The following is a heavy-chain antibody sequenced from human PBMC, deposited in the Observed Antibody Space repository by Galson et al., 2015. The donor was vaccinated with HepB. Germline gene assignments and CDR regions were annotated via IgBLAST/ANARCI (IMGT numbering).Heavy chain of an antibody. Sequence: TLSLTCTVSGGSISSGGYYWSWIRQHPGKGLEWIGYIYYSGSTYYNPSLKSRVTISVDTSKNQFSLKLSSVTAADTAVYYCARSAGTERNWFDPWGQGTLVTVSS. V-gene: IGHV4-31*03. CDR1: GGSISSGGYY. CDR2: IYYSGST. J-gene: IGHJ5*02. D-gene: IGHD1-1*01. CDR3: ARSAGTERNWFDP.